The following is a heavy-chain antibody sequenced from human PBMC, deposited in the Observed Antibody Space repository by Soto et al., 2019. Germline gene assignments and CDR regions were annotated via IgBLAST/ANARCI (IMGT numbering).Heavy chain of an antibody. J-gene: IGHJ3*02. CDR3: ARDLIYCSSTSCYAPHDAFDI. D-gene: IGHD2-2*01. CDR1: GYTFTSYG. Sequence: GASVKVSCKASGYTFTSYGISWVRQAPGQGLEWMGWISAYNGNTNYAQKLQGRVTMTTDTSTSTAYMELRSLRSDDTAVYHCARDLIYCSSTSCYAPHDAFDIWGQGTMVTVSS. V-gene: IGHV1-18*01. CDR2: ISAYNGNT.